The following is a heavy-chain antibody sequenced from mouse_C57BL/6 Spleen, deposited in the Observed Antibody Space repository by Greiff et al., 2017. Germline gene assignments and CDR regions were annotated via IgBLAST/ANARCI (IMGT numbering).Heavy chain of an antibody. J-gene: IGHJ3*01. Sequence: EVHLVESGPGLVKPSQSLSLTCSVTGYSITSGYYWNWIRQFPGNKLEWMGYISYDGSNNYNPSLKNRISITRDTSKNQFFLKLNSVTTEDTATYYCADSNLAWFAYWGQGTLVTVSA. CDR2: ISYDGSN. CDR1: GYSITSGYY. V-gene: IGHV3-6*01. D-gene: IGHD2-5*01. CDR3: ADSNLAWFAY.